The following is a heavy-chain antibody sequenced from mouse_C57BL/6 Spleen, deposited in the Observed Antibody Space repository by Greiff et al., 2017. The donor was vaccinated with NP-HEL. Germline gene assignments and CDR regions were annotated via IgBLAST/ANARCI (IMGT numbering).Heavy chain of an antibody. Sequence: QVQLKQSGAELAKPGASVKLSCKASGYTFTSYWMHWVKQRPGQGLEWIGYINPSSGYTKYNQKFKDKATLTADKSSSTAYMQLSSLTYEDSAVYYCARDYDYDAHYFDYWGQGTTLTVAS. D-gene: IGHD2-4*01. V-gene: IGHV1-7*01. CDR3: ARDYDYDAHYFDY. CDR2: INPSSGYT. J-gene: IGHJ2*01. CDR1: GYTFTSYW.